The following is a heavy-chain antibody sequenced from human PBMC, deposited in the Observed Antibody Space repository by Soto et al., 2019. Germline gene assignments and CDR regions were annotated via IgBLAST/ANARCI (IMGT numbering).Heavy chain of an antibody. CDR3: ARATVSTMVDYFDY. V-gene: IGHV1-46*01. CDR2: INPSGGRT. CDR1: GDTFTTYH. Sequence: QVQLVQSGAEVKKPGASVKVSCKASGDTFTTYHMHWVRQAPGQGLEWMGIINPSGGRTSYTQKCQGRVTMTRDTSTSTVYMELTSLRSEDTAVYYCARATVSTMVDYFDYWGQGTLVTVSS. D-gene: IGHD4-17*01. J-gene: IGHJ4*02.